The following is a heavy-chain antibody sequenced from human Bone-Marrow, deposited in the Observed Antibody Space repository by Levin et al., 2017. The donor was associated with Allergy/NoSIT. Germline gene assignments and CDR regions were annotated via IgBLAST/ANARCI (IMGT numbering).Heavy chain of an antibody. D-gene: IGHD4-17*01. V-gene: IGHV4-34*01. J-gene: IGHJ6*02. Sequence: SETLSLTCAVYGGSFSGYYWSWIRQPPGKGLEWIGEINHSGSTNYNPSLKSRVTISVDTSKNQFSLKLSSVTAADTAVYYCARLANDYVGYYYYYYGMDVWGQGTTVTVSS. CDR3: ARLANDYVGYYYYYYGMDV. CDR2: INHSGST. CDR1: GGSFSGYY.